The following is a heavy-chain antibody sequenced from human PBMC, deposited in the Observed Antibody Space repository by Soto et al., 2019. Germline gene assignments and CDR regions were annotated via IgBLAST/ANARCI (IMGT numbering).Heavy chain of an antibody. CDR3: ARKTYYYDSSGYYPSD. Sequence: GGSLRLSCAASGFTFSSYAMSWVRQAPGKGLEWVSAISGSGGSTYYADSVKGRFTISRDNSKNTLYLQMNSPRAEDTAVYYCARKTYYYDSSGYYPSDWGQGTLVTVSS. CDR2: ISGSGGST. V-gene: IGHV3-23*01. D-gene: IGHD3-22*01. CDR1: GFTFSSYA. J-gene: IGHJ4*02.